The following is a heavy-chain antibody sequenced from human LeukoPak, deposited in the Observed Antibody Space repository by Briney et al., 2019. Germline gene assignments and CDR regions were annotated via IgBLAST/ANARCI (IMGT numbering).Heavy chain of an antibody. V-gene: IGHV4-30-2*01. CDR2: IYHSGST. CDR1: GGSVSSGSYY. J-gene: IGHJ4*02. Sequence: SETLSLTCTVSGGSVSSGSYYWSWIRQPPGKGLEWIGYIYHSGSTYYNPSLKSRVTISVDRSKNQFSLKLSSVTAADTAVYYCARVNYYDSSGLDYWGQGTLVTVSS. CDR3: ARVNYYDSSGLDY. D-gene: IGHD3-22*01.